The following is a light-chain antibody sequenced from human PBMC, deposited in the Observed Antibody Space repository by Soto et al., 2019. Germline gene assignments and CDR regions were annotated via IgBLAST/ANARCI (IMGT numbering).Light chain of an antibody. V-gene: IGKV3-15*01. Sequence: EIVMTQSPETLSVSPGERATLSCRASQSVNSNLAWYQQKPGQAPRLLIHGSSTRATGIPARFSGSGSGTEFTLTISSLQSEDFAVYYCQQYNNWPPWTLGQGTKVDIK. CDR2: GSS. CDR1: QSVNSN. J-gene: IGKJ1*01. CDR3: QQYNNWPPWT.